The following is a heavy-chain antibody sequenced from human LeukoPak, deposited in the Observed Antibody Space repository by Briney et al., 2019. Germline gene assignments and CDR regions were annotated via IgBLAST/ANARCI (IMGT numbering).Heavy chain of an antibody. D-gene: IGHD4/OR15-4a*01. CDR1: GXTFSSYD. V-gene: IGHV3-30*18. CDR3: AKCCPMDV. Sequence: GGSLRLSCAASGXTFSSYDIHWVRQAPGKGLEWVALISSDRGNTYFAHSVKGRFTISTDNSKNTLYLQMNSLRPEDTAVYYCAKCCPMDVWGQGTTVTVSS. CDR2: ISSDRGNT. J-gene: IGHJ6*02.